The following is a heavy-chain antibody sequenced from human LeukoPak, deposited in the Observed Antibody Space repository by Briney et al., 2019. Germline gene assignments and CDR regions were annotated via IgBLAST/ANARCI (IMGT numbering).Heavy chain of an antibody. D-gene: IGHD2-2*01. J-gene: IGHJ4*02. V-gene: IGHV1-2*02. Sequence: ASVKVSCKASGYTFTGYYIHWVRQAPGQGLEWMGWINPNSGDTIYAQKFRGRVTMTRDTSISTAYMELSRLRSDDTAVYYCARREYQLLTSQGFDYWGQGTLVTVSS. CDR2: INPNSGDT. CDR3: ARREYQLLTSQGFDY. CDR1: GYTFTGYY.